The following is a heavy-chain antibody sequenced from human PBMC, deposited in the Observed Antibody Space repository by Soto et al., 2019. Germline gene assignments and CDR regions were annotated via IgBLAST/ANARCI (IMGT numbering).Heavy chain of an antibody. CDR1: GGTFSSYT. CDR2: IIPILGIA. CDR3: ARDRSGYDSVHYYYMDV. Sequence: SVKVSCKASGGTFSSYTISWVRQAPGQGLEWMGRIIPILGIANYAQKFQGRVTITADKSTSTAYMELSSLRSEDTAVYYCARDRSGYDSVHYYYMDVWGKGTTVTVSS. D-gene: IGHD5-12*01. V-gene: IGHV1-69*04. J-gene: IGHJ6*03.